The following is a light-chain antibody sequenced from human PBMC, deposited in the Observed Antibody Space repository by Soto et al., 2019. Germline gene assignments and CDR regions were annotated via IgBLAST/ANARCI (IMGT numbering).Light chain of an antibody. Sequence: QSALTQPASVSGSPGQSITISCTGTSSDVGGYNYVSWYQQHPGKAPKLMIYDVSNRPSGVSNRFSGSKSGNTAFLTISGLQAEDEADYYCSSYTSSSTLVFGTGTNSPS. CDR2: DVS. CDR3: SSYTSSSTLV. V-gene: IGLV2-14*01. CDR1: SSDVGGYNY. J-gene: IGLJ1*01.